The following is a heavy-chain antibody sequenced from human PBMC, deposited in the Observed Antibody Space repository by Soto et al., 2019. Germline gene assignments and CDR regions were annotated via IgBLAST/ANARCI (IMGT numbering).Heavy chain of an antibody. D-gene: IGHD5-12*01. CDR3: AREVSDSGYDYLAGFDP. V-gene: IGHV3-33*01. J-gene: IGHJ5*02. CDR2: IWYDGSNK. CDR1: GFTFSSYG. Sequence: QVQLVESGGGVVQPGRSLRLSCAASGFTFSSYGMHWVRQAPGKGLEWVAVIWYDGSNKYYADSVKGRFTISRDNSKNTLYLQMNSLRAEDTAVYYCAREVSDSGYDYLAGFDPWGQGTLVTVSS.